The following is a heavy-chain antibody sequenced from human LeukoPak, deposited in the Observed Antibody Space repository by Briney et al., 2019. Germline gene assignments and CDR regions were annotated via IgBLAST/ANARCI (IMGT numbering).Heavy chain of an antibody. J-gene: IGHJ4*02. D-gene: IGHD6-19*01. CDR1: GYTFTSYG. CDR2: ISAYNGNT. CDR3: ARDGLGGYSSGWYDPEGAFDY. V-gene: IGHV1-18*01. Sequence: ASVKVSCKASGYTFTSYGISWVRQAPGQGLEWMGWISAYNGNTNYAQKLQGRGTMTTDTSTSTAYMELRSLRSDDTAVYYCARDGLGGYSSGWYDPEGAFDYWGQGTLVTVSS.